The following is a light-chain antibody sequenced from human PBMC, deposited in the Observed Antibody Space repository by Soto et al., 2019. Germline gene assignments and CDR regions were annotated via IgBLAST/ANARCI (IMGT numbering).Light chain of an antibody. Sequence: HSVLTQPASVSGSPGQSITIPCTGTSSDIGNYNAVSWYQQHPGKAPKLIIYEVTNRPSGVSDRFPGSKSGNTASLTISGLQAEDEADYYCGSWTTYRPYVFATGTKVTV. CDR3: GSWTTYRPYV. V-gene: IGLV2-14*01. J-gene: IGLJ1*01. CDR2: EVT. CDR1: SSDIGNYNA.